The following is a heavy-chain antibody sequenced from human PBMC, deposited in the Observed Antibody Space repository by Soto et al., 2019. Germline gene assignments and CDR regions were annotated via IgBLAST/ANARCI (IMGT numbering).Heavy chain of an antibody. Sequence: PENLSLTYTVSGGSISSYYCSWIRQPPGKGLEWIGCVSYSGSTNYNPSLKSRVTISVDTSKNQFSLKLSSVTAADTAVYYCAREVRSDRIDYWGRGTLVTVSS. CDR1: GGSISSYY. CDR2: VSYSGST. V-gene: IGHV4-59*01. D-gene: IGHD3-3*01. CDR3: AREVRSDRIDY. J-gene: IGHJ4*02.